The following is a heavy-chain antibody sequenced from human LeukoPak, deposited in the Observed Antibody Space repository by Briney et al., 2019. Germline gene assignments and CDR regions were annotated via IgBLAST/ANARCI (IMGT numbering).Heavy chain of an antibody. CDR2: ISSGSSTI. Sequence: GGSLRLSCAASGFTFNTYSMNWVRQAPGRGLGWVSYISSGSSTIYYADSVRGRFTISRDNPHNSLYLQMNSLRAEDTAVYYCARADATTVTTGDYWGQGTLVTVSS. V-gene: IGHV3-48*01. CDR1: GFTFNTYS. J-gene: IGHJ4*02. CDR3: ARADATTVTTGDY. D-gene: IGHD4-11*01.